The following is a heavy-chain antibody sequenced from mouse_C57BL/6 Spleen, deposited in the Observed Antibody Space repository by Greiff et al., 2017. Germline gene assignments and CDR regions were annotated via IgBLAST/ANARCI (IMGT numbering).Heavy chain of an antibody. D-gene: IGHD2-4*01. V-gene: IGHV1-9*01. J-gene: IGHJ4*01. Sequence: VQLQQSGAELMKPGASVKLSCKATGYTFTGYWIEWVKQRPGHGLEWIGEILPGSGSTNYNEKFKGKATFTADTSSNTAYMQLSSLTTEDSAIXYCARRTPPAYDYDYAMDYWGQGTSVTVSS. CDR3: ARRTPPAYDYDYAMDY. CDR1: GYTFTGYW. CDR2: ILPGSGST.